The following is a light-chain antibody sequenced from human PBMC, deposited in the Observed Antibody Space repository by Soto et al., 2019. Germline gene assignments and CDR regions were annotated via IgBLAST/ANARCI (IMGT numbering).Light chain of an antibody. CDR3: QQYGSSLT. V-gene: IGKV3-11*01. J-gene: IGKJ4*01. Sequence: EIVLTQSPATLSLSPGERATLSCGASQSVSSYLAWYQQKPGQAPRLLIYDASRRATGIPARFSGSGSGADFTLTISSLEPEDFAVYYCQQYGSSLTFGGGTKVDIK. CDR1: QSVSSY. CDR2: DAS.